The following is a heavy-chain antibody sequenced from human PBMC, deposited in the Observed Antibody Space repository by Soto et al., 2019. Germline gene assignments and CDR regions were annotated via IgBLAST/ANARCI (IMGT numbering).Heavy chain of an antibody. J-gene: IGHJ3*02. CDR1: GGTFSSYA. CDR3: AREGTFPPPFFDI. CDR2: IIPILGTA. V-gene: IGHV1-69*10. D-gene: IGHD1-7*01. Sequence: SVKVSCKASGGTFSSYAISWVRQAPGQGLEWMGGIIPILGTANYAQKFQGRVTITADKSTSTAYMELSSLRSEDTAVYYCAREGTFPPPFFDIWGQGTMVTVSS.